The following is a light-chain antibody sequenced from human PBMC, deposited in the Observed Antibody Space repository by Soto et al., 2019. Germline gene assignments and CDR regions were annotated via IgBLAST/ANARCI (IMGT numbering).Light chain of an antibody. CDR1: QTISSW. V-gene: IGKV1-5*03. CDR2: KAS. Sequence: DIQMTQSPSTLPASVGDRVTITCRASQTISSWLGWYQQKPGKAPKLLIYKASTLKSGVPSRFSGSGSGTEFTLTISSLRPDDFATYYCQHYNSYSEAFGQGTKVDI. CDR3: QHYNSYSEA. J-gene: IGKJ1*01.